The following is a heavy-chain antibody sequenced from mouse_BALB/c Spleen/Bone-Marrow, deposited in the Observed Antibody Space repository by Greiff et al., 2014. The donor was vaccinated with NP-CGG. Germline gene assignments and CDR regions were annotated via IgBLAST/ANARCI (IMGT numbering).Heavy chain of an antibody. Sequence: EVNLVESGGGLVQPGGSRKLSCAASGFTFSSFGMHWVRRAPEKGLEWVAYISSGSSNIYYADTVKGRFTISRDNPKNTLFLQMTSLRSEDTAMYYCTRGGNWDDFDYWGQGTTLTVSS. CDR1: GFTFSSFG. J-gene: IGHJ2*01. CDR2: ISSGSSNI. CDR3: TRGGNWDDFDY. D-gene: IGHD4-1*01. V-gene: IGHV5-17*02.